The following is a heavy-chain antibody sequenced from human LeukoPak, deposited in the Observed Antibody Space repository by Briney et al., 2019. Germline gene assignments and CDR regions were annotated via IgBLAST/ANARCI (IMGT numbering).Heavy chain of an antibody. D-gene: IGHD6-13*01. CDR3: ARDSSSSWYISSYFDY. V-gene: IGHV1-69*13. J-gene: IGHJ4*02. CDR1: GGTFISYA. CDR2: IIPIFGTA. Sequence: ASVKVSCKASGGTFISYAISWVRQAPGQGLEWMGGIIPIFGTANYAQKFQGRVTITADESTSTAYMELSSLRSEDTAVYYCARDSSSSWYISSYFDYWGQGTLVTVSS.